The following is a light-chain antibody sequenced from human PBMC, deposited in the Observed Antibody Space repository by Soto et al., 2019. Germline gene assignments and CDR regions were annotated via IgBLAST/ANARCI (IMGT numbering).Light chain of an antibody. V-gene: IGKV3-11*01. Sequence: EIVLTQSPATLSLSPGERATLSCRASQSVGSYLAWYQQKPGQAPRLLIYDASDRATGIPARFSGSGSGTDFTLTISSLEPEDFAVYYWQQRGGWPRTFGQGTKVEVK. CDR1: QSVGSY. CDR2: DAS. J-gene: IGKJ1*01. CDR3: QQRGGWPRT.